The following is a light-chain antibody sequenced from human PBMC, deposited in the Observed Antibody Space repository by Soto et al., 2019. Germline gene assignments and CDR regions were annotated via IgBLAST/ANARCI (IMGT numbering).Light chain of an antibody. CDR2: ETN. CDR3: GTWDSSLSADV. J-gene: IGLJ1*01. Sequence: QSVRTQPPSVSAAPGQRATITCSGSSSSIGNNYVSWYQHLPGTAPKLLIYETNKRPSGIPDRFSGSKSGTSATLGITGLQTGDEADYYCGTWDSSLSADVFGTGTKVTVL. CDR1: SSSIGNNY. V-gene: IGLV1-51*02.